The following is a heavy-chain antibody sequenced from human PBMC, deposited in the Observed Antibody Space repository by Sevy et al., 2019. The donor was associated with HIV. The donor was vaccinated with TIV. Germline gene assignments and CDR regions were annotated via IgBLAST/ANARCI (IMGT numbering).Heavy chain of an antibody. J-gene: IGHJ4*02. V-gene: IGHV3-30*02. D-gene: IGHD5-12*01. Sequence: GGSLRLSCAASGFTFSSYGMHWVRQAPGKGLEWVAFIRYVGSNKYYADSVKGRFTISRDNSKNTLYLQMNSLRAEDTAVYYYAKVGYVPIFDYWGQGTLVTVSS. CDR1: GFTFSSYG. CDR3: AKVGYVPIFDY. CDR2: IRYVGSNK.